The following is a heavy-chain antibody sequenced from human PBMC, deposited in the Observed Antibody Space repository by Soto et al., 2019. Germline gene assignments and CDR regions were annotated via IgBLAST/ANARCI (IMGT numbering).Heavy chain of an antibody. CDR3: AKARGANNWANYYGLDV. Sequence: QVQLVESGGGVVHSGTSLRLSCVASGFVFRDFGMHWVRQAPGQGLERVALITYDGTYAHYASAVQGRFTISRDDDRDTVSLQMDSLRPEDSGIYYCAKARGANNWANYYGLDVWGQGTTVTVSS. D-gene: IGHD2-15*01. J-gene: IGHJ6*02. V-gene: IGHV3-30*18. CDR1: GFVFRDFG. CDR2: ITYDGTYA.